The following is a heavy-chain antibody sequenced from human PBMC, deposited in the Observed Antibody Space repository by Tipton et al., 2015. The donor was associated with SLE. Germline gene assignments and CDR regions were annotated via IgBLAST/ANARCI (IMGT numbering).Heavy chain of an antibody. Sequence: SLRLSCAASGFTFSTYTMNWVRQAPGKGLDWVSSIFGNGDTAYYADSLKGRFTISRDNSKNTLYLQMNSLRAEDTAVYYCAHRGTSSGYYYYFDYWGQGTLVTVSS. D-gene: IGHD3-22*01. J-gene: IGHJ4*02. CDR1: GFTFSTYT. V-gene: IGHV3-23*01. CDR2: IFGNGDTA. CDR3: AHRGTSSGYYYYFDY.